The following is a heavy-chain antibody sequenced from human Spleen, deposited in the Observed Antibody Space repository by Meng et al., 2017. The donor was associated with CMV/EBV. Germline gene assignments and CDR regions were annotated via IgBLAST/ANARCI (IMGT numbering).Heavy chain of an antibody. J-gene: IGHJ4*02. V-gene: IGHV3-21*01. CDR3: ARVQAAAGTFDY. CDR1: GFTFSSYS. Sequence: GESLKISCAASGFTFSSYSMNWVRQAPGKGLEWVSSISSSSSYIYYADSVKGRFTNSRDNAKNSLYLQMNSLRAEDTAVYYCARVQAAAGTFDYWGQGTLVTVSS. D-gene: IGHD6-13*01. CDR2: ISSSSSYI.